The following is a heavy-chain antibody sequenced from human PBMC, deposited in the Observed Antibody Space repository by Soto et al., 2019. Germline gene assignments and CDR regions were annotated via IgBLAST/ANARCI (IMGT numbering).Heavy chain of an antibody. CDR2: IDPSDSYT. D-gene: IGHD2-2*01. CDR3: ARRDCSSTSCHPYYYGMDV. V-gene: IGHV5-10-1*01. CDR1: GYSFTSYW. J-gene: IGHJ6*02. Sequence: RGESLKISCKGSGYSFTSYWISWVRQMPGKGLEWMGRIDPSDSYTNYSPSFQGHVTISADESISTAYLQWSSLKASDTAMYYCARRDCSSTSCHPYYYGMDVWGQGTTVTVSS.